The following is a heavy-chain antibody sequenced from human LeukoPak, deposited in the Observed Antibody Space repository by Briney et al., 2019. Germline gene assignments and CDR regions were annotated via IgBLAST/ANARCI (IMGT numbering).Heavy chain of an antibody. D-gene: IGHD3-22*01. CDR1: GFSFDEYA. CDR2: ISWNSGSI. V-gene: IGHV3-9*01. J-gene: IGHJ4*02. Sequence: GRSLRLSCAASGFSFDEYAMHWVRQAPGKGLEWVSGISWNSGSIAYADSVKGRFAVSRDNAKNSLYLQMNSLRAEDTAFYYCEKNGGQNYDNPVYPADWGQGPLVTVPS. CDR3: EKNGGQNYDNPVYPAD.